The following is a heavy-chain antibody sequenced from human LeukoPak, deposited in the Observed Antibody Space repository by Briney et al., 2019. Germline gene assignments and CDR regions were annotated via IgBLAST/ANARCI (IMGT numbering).Heavy chain of an antibody. CDR1: GFTFSTYA. CDR3: AKRPRDSSGYYLGAFDI. Sequence: GGSLRLSCAASGFTFSTYAMTWVRQAPGKGLEWVSGIYASGAATHYADTVEGRFTISRDNSKNTLYLQMNTLRVEDTAVYYCAKRPRDSSGYYLGAFDIWGQGTLVTVSS. V-gene: IGHV3-23*01. CDR2: IYASGAAT. D-gene: IGHD3-22*01. J-gene: IGHJ3*02.